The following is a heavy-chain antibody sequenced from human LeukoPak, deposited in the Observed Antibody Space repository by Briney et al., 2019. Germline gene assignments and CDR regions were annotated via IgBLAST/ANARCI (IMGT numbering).Heavy chain of an antibody. Sequence: PGGSLRLSCATSVFSLTDAWMSWVRQAPGKGLEWVSRIKSKTDGGIIDYAAPVKGRFTISRDDSKNTLYLQMSSLNSADTAVYYWTINGSPLNTAMAQRYFNYWGQGTLVTVSS. CDR3: TINGSPLNTAMAQRYFNY. D-gene: IGHD5-18*01. CDR2: IKSKTDGGII. V-gene: IGHV3-15*01. J-gene: IGHJ4*02. CDR1: VFSLTDAW.